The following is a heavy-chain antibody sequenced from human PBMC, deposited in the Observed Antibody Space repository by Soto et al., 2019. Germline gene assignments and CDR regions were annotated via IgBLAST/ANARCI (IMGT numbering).Heavy chain of an antibody. J-gene: IGHJ4*02. V-gene: IGHV6-1*02. CDR3: ARELLKPRIAVAGTIDS. CDR2: TYYRSKWYN. Sequence: QVPLQQSGPGLVKPSQTLSLTCAISGDSVSSNSAAWNWIRQSPSRGLEWLGRTYYRSKWYNDYAVPVKTRKTINPDTFQHKFYLELNSVTPEVTAVCYCARELLKPRIAVAGTIDSWGQGTLVTVSS. D-gene: IGHD6-19*01. CDR1: GDSVSSNSAA.